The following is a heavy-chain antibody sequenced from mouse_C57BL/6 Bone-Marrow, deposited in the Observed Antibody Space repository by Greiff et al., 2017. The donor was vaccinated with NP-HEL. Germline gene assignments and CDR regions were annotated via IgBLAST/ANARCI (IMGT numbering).Heavy chain of an antibody. CDR1: GFTFSNYW. J-gene: IGHJ2*01. Sequence: EVKLVESGGGLVQPGGSMKLSCVASGFTFSNYWMNWVRQSPEKGLEWVAQIRLKSDNYATHYAESVKGRFTISRDDSKSSVYLQMNNLRAEDTGIYYCTALLWPFDYWGQGTTLTVSS. V-gene: IGHV6-3*01. CDR2: IRLKSDNYAT. CDR3: TALLWPFDY. D-gene: IGHD2-10*01.